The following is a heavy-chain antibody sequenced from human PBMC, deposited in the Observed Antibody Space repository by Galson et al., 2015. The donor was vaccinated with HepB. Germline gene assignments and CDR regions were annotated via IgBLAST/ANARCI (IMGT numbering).Heavy chain of an antibody. CDR2: INAGNGNT. CDR3: ARGGYCSGGSCSNIYGMDV. Sequence: SVKVSCKASGYTFTSYAMHWVRQAPGQRLEWMGWINAGNGNTKYSQKFQGRVTITRDTSASTAYMELSSLRSEDTAVYYCARGGYCSGGSCSNIYGMDVWGQGTTVTVSS. V-gene: IGHV1-3*01. CDR1: GYTFTSYA. J-gene: IGHJ6*02. D-gene: IGHD2-15*01.